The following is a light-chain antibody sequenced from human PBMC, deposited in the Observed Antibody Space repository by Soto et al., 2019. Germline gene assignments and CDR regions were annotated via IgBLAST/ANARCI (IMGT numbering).Light chain of an antibody. CDR3: QQYTLYWT. Sequence: DIQMTQSPSTLSASIGDRVTITCRASQSIARGLAWYQQKPGKAPRLLIYDASSLESGVPLRFSGNGSGTEFTLTISSLQPDDFATYYCQQYTLYWTFGQGTK. J-gene: IGKJ1*01. CDR2: DAS. CDR1: QSIARG. V-gene: IGKV1-5*01.